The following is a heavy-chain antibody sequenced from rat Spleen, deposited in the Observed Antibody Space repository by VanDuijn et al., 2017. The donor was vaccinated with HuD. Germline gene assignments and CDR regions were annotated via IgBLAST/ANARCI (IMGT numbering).Heavy chain of an antibody. CDR2: ISPAGGRT. J-gene: IGHJ2*01. Sequence: EVQLVESGGGLVQPGRSLKLSCAASGFIFSNYAMRWIRQTPTKGLAWVASISPAGGRTYYRDSVQGRFTISRDDSKSTLYLQMDSLRSEDTATYYCAKVSTTRISDWGQGVMVTVSS. D-gene: IGHD1-4*01. V-gene: IGHV5-19*01. CDR3: AKVSTTRISD. CDR1: GFIFSNYA.